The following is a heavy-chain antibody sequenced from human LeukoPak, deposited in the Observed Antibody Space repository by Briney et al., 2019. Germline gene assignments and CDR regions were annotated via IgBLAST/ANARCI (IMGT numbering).Heavy chain of an antibody. V-gene: IGHV4-34*01. D-gene: IGHD4-17*01. CDR1: GGSFSGYY. CDR3: VYGDYGVWFDP. Sequence: SETLSLTCAVYGGSFSGYYWSWIRQPPGKGLEWIGEINHSGSTNYNPSLKSRVTISVDTSKNQFSLKLTSVTAADTAVYYCVYGDYGVWFDPWGQGILVTVSS. CDR2: INHSGST. J-gene: IGHJ5*02.